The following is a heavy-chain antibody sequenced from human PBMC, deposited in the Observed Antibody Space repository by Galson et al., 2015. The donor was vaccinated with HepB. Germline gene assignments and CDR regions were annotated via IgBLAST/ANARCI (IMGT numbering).Heavy chain of an antibody. Sequence: SLRLSCAASGFTFGRYTMNWVRQGPGTGLEWVSVIGESDGGANYADSVKGRFTISRDNSKNTLYLQMNSLRAEDTAIYYCVKDNSGMDVWGQGATVTVSS. J-gene: IGHJ6*02. D-gene: IGHD5-24*01. CDR2: IGESDGGA. V-gene: IGHV3-23*01. CDR3: VKDNSGMDV. CDR1: GFTFGRYT.